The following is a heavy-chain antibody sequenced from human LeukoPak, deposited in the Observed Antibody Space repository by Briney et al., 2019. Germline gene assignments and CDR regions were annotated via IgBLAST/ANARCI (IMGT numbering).Heavy chain of an antibody. J-gene: IGHJ4*02. V-gene: IGHV3-30*18. D-gene: IGHD5-18*01. CDR1: RFTFSRYG. CDR3: AKEAPWATAMVILIDY. CDR2: ILYDGSNK. Sequence: SLRLSCAASRFTFSRYGMHWVRQAPGKGLEWVAVILYDGSNKAYADSVKGRFTISRDNSKNTVYLQMNSLRVEDTAVYYCAKEAPWATAMVILIDYWGQGTLVTVSS.